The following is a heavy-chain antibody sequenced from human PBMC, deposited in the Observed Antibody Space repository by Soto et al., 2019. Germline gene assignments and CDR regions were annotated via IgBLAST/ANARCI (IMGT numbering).Heavy chain of an antibody. CDR3: ATIIAVAGRGWADYYYYGMDV. CDR1: GYTFTSYG. CDR2: ISAYNGNT. Sequence: QVQLVQSGAEVKKPGASVKVSCKASGYTFTSYGISWVRQAPGQGLEWMGWISAYNGNTNYAQKLQGRVTMTTNTSTTTANMERRSLRADGTVVYYCATIIAVAGRGWADYYYYGMDVWGQGTTVTVSS. J-gene: IGHJ6*02. V-gene: IGHV1-18*01. D-gene: IGHD6-19*01.